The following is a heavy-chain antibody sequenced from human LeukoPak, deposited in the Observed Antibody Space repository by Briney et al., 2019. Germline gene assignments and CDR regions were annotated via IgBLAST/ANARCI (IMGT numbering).Heavy chain of an antibody. CDR1: GYTFTSYD. D-gene: IGHD6-13*01. V-gene: IGHV1-18*01. Sequence: ASVKVSCKASGYTFTSYDINWVRQAHGQGLEWMGWINPVTGKTGYAQKLQGRVTMTTDTSTSTAYMELRSLRSDDTAVYYCARGLYSSSWYWPFDYWGQGTLVTVSS. CDR2: INPVTGKT. CDR3: ARGLYSSSWYWPFDY. J-gene: IGHJ4*02.